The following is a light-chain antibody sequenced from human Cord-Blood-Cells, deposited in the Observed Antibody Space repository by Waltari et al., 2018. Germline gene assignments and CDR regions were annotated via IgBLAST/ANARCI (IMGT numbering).Light chain of an antibody. Sequence: LTRPPGTPSLSPGESTTLPSRASPSVSRSYLAWYRQKPGQAARRRSYGASSRATGSPDRFRGSGSATDFALTISRLEPADVAGYDCQQYGSSPPTAFGEGTRLEIK. CDR2: GAS. V-gene: IGKV3-20*01. CDR3: QQYGSSPPTA. CDR1: PSVSRSY. J-gene: IGKJ5*01.